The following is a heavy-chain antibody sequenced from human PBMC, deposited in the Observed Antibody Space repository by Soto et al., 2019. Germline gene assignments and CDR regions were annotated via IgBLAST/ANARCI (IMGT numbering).Heavy chain of an antibody. CDR3: SRGKGMEENYYYYGLDI. CDR1: RYTFTTHA. CDR2: INGGTGQT. D-gene: IGHD1-1*01. J-gene: IGHJ6*02. V-gene: IGHV1-3*01. Sequence: ASVKVSCKSSRYTFTTHAMHWVRQAPGKSLAWMGWINGGTGQTKHSQRFQGRVNITRDTSASTAYMELSSLRSEDTAVYYCSRGKGMEENYYYYGLDIWGQGTTVTVSS.